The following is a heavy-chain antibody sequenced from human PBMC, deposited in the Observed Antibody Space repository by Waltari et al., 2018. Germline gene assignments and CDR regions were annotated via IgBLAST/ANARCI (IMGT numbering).Heavy chain of an antibody. D-gene: IGHD5-12*01. V-gene: IGHV4-39*07. Sequence: QLQLQESGPGLVKPSETLSLTCTVSGGSILSSSYYWGWIRQPPGKGLEWIGSIYYSVSTYYNPSLKSRVTISVDTSKNQFSLKLSSVTAADTAVYYCARDPLSGYDWGHWFDPWGQGTLVTVSS. CDR3: ARDPLSGYDWGHWFDP. CDR2: IYYSVST. J-gene: IGHJ5*02. CDR1: GGSILSSSYY.